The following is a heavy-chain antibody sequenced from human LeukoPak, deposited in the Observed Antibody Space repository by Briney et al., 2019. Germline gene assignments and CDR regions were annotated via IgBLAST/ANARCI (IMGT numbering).Heavy chain of an antibody. CDR2: ISAYNGNT. CDR1: GYTFTSYG. CDR3: ARGAMVRGVTGMDV. D-gene: IGHD3-10*01. Sequence: ASVKVSCKASGYTFTSYGISWVRQALGQGLEWMGWISAYNGNTNYAQKLQGRVTMTTDTSTSTAYMELRSLRSDDTAVYYCARGAMVRGVTGMDVWGKGTTVTVSS. J-gene: IGHJ6*04. V-gene: IGHV1-18*04.